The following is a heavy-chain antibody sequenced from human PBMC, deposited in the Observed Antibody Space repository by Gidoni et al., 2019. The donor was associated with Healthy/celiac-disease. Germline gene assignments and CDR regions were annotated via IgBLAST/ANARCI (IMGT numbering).Heavy chain of an antibody. CDR1: GFTFADYA. D-gene: IGHD3-22*01. CDR2: ISWNSGSI. V-gene: IGHV3-9*01. CDR3: AKGRGDYYDSSAYFDY. Sequence: EVQLVESGGGVVQPGRSLRLSCAASGFTFADYAMHWVRQAPGKGLEWVSGISWNSGSIGYADSVKGRVTISRDNAKNSLYLQMNSLRAEDTALYYCAKGRGDYYDSSAYFDYWGQGTLVTVSS. J-gene: IGHJ4*02.